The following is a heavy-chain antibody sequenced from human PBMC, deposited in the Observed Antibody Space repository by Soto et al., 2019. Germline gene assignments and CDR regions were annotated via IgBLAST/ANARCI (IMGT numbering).Heavy chain of an antibody. V-gene: IGHV3-33*01. CDR1: GFTFSSYG. D-gene: IGHD1-26*01. CDR2: IWYDGSNK. Sequence: QVQLVESGGGVVQPGRSLRLSCAASGFTFSSYGMHWVRQAPGKGLEGVAVIWYDGSNKYYADSVKGRFTISRDNSENTRYPPRNSLRAEDTVGDDCARDGSGSDYGYDYWGQGTLVTVSS. J-gene: IGHJ4*02. CDR3: ARDGSGSDYGYDY.